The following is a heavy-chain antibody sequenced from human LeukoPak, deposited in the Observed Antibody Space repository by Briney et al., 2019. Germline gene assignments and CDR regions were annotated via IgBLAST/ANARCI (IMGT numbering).Heavy chain of an antibody. V-gene: IGHV3-48*01. CDR3: ARVAVAALNDY. Sequence: GGSLRLSCAASGFTFSSYSMNRVRQAPGKGLEWVSYISSSSSTIYYADSVKGRFTISRDNAKNSLYLQMNSLRAEDTAVYYCARVAVAALNDYWGQGTLVTVSS. J-gene: IGHJ4*02. CDR2: ISSSSSTI. CDR1: GFTFSSYS. D-gene: IGHD6-19*01.